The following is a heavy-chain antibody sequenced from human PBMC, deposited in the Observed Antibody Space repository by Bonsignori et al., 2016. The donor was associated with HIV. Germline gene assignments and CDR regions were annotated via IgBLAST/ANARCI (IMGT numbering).Heavy chain of an antibody. D-gene: IGHD3-3*01. CDR2: IYHSGST. J-gene: IGHJ4*02. V-gene: IGHV4-38-2*02. CDR3: ARGDFWSGYYLAYFDY. Sequence: WIRQPPGKGLEWIGSIYHSGSTYYNPSLKSRVTISVDTSKNQFSLKLSSVTAADTAVYYCARGDFWSGYYLAYFDYWGQGTLVTVSS.